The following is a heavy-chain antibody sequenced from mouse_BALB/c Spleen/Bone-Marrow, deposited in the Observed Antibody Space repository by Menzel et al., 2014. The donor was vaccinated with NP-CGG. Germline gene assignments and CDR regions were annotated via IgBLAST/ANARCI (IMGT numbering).Heavy chain of an antibody. CDR1: GFTFSSYA. CDR3: ARYDYDGAYAMDY. Sequence: DVKLVESGGGLVKPGGSLKLSCAASGFTFSSYAMSWVRQTPEKRLEWVASISSGGSTYYPDSVKGRFTISRDNARNILYLQMSSPRSEDTAMYYCARYDYDGAYAMDYWGQGTSVTVSS. J-gene: IGHJ4*01. D-gene: IGHD2-4*01. V-gene: IGHV5-6-5*01. CDR2: ISSGGST.